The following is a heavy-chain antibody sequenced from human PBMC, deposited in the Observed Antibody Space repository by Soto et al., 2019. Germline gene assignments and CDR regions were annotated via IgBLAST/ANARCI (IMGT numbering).Heavy chain of an antibody. CDR2: IKQDGSEK. V-gene: IGHV3-7*04. D-gene: IGHD3-10*01. J-gene: IGHJ6*02. CDR1: RFIFSNYW. Sequence: SLRLSCAPSRFIFSNYWMSWVRQAPGKGLEWVANIKQDGSEKYYVDSVKGLFTFSRKNAKISLFLKMNSLRAEDTVVYYCARRGGAGVMDVGGQGTTVTVSS. CDR3: ARRGGAGVMDV.